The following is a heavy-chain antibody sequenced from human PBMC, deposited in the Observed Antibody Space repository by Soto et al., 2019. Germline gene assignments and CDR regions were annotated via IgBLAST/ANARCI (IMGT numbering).Heavy chain of an antibody. CDR2: ISYDGSNK. V-gene: IGHV3-30-3*01. D-gene: IGHD6-19*01. CDR1: GFTFSSYA. CDR3: ARGSIAVAGTGY. J-gene: IGHJ4*02. Sequence: QVQLVESGGGVVQPGRSLRLSCAASGFTFSSYAMHWVRQAPGKGLEWVAVISYDGSNKYYADSVKGRFTISRDNSKNTLYLQMNSLRAEDTAVYYCARGSIAVAGTGYWDQGTLVTVSS.